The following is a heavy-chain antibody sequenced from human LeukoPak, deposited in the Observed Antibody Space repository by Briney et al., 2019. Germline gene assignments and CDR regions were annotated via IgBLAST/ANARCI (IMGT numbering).Heavy chain of an antibody. D-gene: IGHD3-3*01. CDR1: GYTFTGYY. Sequence: ASVKVSCKPSGYTFTGYYIHWVRQAPGHRREWMGWMNPNTTDTNYSQTFQGRFPMPRATSISTAYMELSRLRSDDTAVYYCARDWAPQYYDFWSDAFDFWGQGTMVTVSS. CDR3: ARDWAPQYYDFWSDAFDF. CDR2: MNPNTTDT. V-gene: IGHV1-2*02. J-gene: IGHJ3*01.